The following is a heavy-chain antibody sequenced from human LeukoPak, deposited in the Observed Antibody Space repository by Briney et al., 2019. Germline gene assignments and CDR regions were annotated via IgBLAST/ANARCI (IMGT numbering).Heavy chain of an antibody. J-gene: IGHJ4*02. Sequence: GGSLRLSCAASGFTFDDYGMSWVRQAPGKGLVWVSRINSDGRSTNYADSVKGRFTISRDNAKNTLYLQMNSLRAEDTAVYYCARGADSGYSSDNWGQGTLVSVSS. CDR1: GFTFDDYG. CDR2: INSDGRST. V-gene: IGHV3-74*01. CDR3: ARGADSGYSSDN. D-gene: IGHD3-9*01.